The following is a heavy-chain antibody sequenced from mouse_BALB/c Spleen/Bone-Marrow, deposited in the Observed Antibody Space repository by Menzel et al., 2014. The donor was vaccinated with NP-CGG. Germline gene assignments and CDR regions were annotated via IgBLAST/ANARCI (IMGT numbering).Heavy chain of an antibody. D-gene: IGHD1-2*01. V-gene: IGHV1-26*01. CDR2: VNPNNGGT. CDR3: HYYGYGGAMDY. CDR1: GYSFTGYY. J-gene: IGHJ4*01. Sequence: EVHLVESGPDLVKPGASVKISCKASGYSFTGYYMHWVKQSLGKSLEWIGRVNPNNGGTSFNQKFKGKAIFTVDESSSAAYMELRSLTSEDSAVYYCHYYGYGGAMDYWGQGTSVTVSA.